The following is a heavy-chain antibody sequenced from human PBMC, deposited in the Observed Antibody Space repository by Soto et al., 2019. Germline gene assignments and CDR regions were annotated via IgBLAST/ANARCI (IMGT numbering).Heavy chain of an antibody. CDR1: GYTFTSYD. Sequence: ASVKVSCKASGYTFTSYDINWVRQATGQGREWMGWMNPNSGNTGYAQKFQDRVTMTRNTSISTAYMELSSLRSEDTAVYYCARFYDFWSGYYLSPESSDYYYMDVWGKGTTVTVSS. D-gene: IGHD3-3*01. J-gene: IGHJ6*03. CDR3: ARFYDFWSGYYLSPESSDYYYMDV. V-gene: IGHV1-8*01. CDR2: MNPNSGNT.